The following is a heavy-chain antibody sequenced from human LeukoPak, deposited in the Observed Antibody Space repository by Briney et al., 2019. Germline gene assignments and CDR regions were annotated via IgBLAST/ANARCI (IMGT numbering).Heavy chain of an antibody. CDR2: ISVTTRTI. Sequence: GGSLRPSCAASGFTFSTYSMNWVRQAPGKGLEWVSYISVTTRTIHYADSVKGRFTISRDNAKNSLYLQMNSLRAEDTAVYYCARVVVTAIRDYWGQGTLVTVSS. CDR1: GFTFSTYS. J-gene: IGHJ4*02. V-gene: IGHV3-48*01. CDR3: ARVVVTAIRDY. D-gene: IGHD2-21*02.